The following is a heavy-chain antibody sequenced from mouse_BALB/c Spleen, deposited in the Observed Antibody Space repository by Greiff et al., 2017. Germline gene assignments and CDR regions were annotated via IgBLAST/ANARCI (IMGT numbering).Heavy chain of an antibody. CDR2: INPSSGYT. CDR3: ARGVYGSSYVAY. CDR1: GYTFTSYT. D-gene: IGHD1-1*01. V-gene: IGHV1-4*01. Sequence: QVQLKQSGAELARPGASVKMSCKASGYTFTSYTMHWVKQRPGQGLEWIGYINPSSGYTNYNQKFKDKATLTADKSSSTAYMQLSSLTSEDSAVYYCARGVYGSSYVAYWGQGTLVTVSA. J-gene: IGHJ3*01.